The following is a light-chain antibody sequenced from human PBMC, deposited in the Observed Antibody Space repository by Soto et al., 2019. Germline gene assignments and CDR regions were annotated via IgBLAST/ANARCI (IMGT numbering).Light chain of an antibody. J-gene: IGKJ1*01. V-gene: IGKV3-11*01. CDR1: QSVTTY. CDR2: DAS. CDR3: QQRLNWPPG. Sequence: EIVLTHSPGTLSLSPGESATLSCRASQSVTTYIAWYQQRPGQAPRLLIYDASNRATGVPARFSGSGSGTDFTLTISDLEPADLGLYYCQQRLNWPPGFGQGTKVDIK.